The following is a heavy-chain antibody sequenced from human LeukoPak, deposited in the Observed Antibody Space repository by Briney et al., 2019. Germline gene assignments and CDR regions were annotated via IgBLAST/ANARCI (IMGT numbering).Heavy chain of an antibody. Sequence: GGSLRLSCAASGFTFSSYGMHWVRQTAGKGLEWVANIKEDAGEIYYVDSVKGRFTISRDNAKNSLYLQMNSLRAEDTALYYCATALYSGSYYYYYYYYMDVWGKGTTVTISS. CDR1: GFTFSSYG. CDR3: ATALYSGSYYYYYYYYMDV. D-gene: IGHD1-26*01. J-gene: IGHJ6*03. V-gene: IGHV3-7*01. CDR2: IKEDAGEI.